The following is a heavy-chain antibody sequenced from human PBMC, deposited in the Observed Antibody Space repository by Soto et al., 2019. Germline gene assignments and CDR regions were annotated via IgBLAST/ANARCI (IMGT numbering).Heavy chain of an antibody. V-gene: IGHV3-23*01. CDR3: AKXQGVELVPLATVDWFDP. CDR2: ISGSGFKK. J-gene: IGHJ5*02. D-gene: IGHD1-26*01. CDR1: GFIFEYFG. Sequence: PGGSLRLSCAASGFIFEYFGMSWVRQAPGKGLEWISSISGSGFKKYYADSVKGRFTISRDNSKSTVYLELNNLSAEDTAVYHCAKXQGVELVPLATVDWFDPWGQGSVVTVSS.